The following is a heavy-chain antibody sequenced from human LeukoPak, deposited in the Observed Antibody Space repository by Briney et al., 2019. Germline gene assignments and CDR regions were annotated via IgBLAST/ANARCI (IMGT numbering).Heavy chain of an antibody. D-gene: IGHD2-2*01. V-gene: IGHV3-21*03. Sequence: GSLRLSCAASGFSFSSYSMNWVRQAPGKGLEWVSSISSGSTYIYYADSVKGRFTISRDNAKNSLYLQVSILRAEDTAVYYCTSEISGSTSFDYWGQGTLVTVSS. CDR3: TSEISGSTSFDY. CDR1: GFSFSSYS. J-gene: IGHJ4*02. CDR2: ISSGSTYI.